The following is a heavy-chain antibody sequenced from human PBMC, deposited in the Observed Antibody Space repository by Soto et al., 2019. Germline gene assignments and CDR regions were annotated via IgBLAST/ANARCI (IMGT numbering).Heavy chain of an antibody. CDR1: GGTFSSYA. CDR3: ARSQGSSTSLEIYYYYYYGMDV. Sequence: QVQLVQSGAEAKKPGSSVKVSCKASGGTFSSYAISWVRQAPGQGLEWMGGIIPISGTANYAQKFQGRVTITADESTSTVYMELSSLRSEDTAVYFCARSQGSSTSLEIYYYYYYGMDVWGQGTTVTVSS. D-gene: IGHD2-2*01. J-gene: IGHJ6*02. CDR2: IIPISGTA. V-gene: IGHV1-69*01.